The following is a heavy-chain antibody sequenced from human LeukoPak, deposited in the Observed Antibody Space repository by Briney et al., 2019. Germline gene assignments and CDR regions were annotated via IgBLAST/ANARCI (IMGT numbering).Heavy chain of an antibody. V-gene: IGHV1-18*01. J-gene: IGHJ4*02. Sequence: ASVKVSCKTSGYTFTNYDISWVRQAPGQGLEWMGWISTYNGNTNYTQKLQGRVTMTTDTSTSTAYMELKSLRSDDTAVYYCARNGYSSSWYPSWGQGTLVTVSS. CDR2: ISTYNGNT. D-gene: IGHD6-13*01. CDR3: ARNGYSSSWYPS. CDR1: GYTFTNYD.